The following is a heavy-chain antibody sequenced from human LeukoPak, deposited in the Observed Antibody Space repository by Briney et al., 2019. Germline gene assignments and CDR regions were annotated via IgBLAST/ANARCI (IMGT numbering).Heavy chain of an antibody. Sequence: SETLSLTCTVSGGSISSYYWSWIRQPPGKGLEWIGYIYYSGSTNYNPSLKSRVTISVDTSKNQFSLKLSSVTAADTAVYYCARDSSYNNWFDPWGQGTLVTVSS. J-gene: IGHJ5*02. D-gene: IGHD2-2*02. CDR1: GGSISSYY. V-gene: IGHV4-59*01. CDR3: ARDSSYNNWFDP. CDR2: IYYSGST.